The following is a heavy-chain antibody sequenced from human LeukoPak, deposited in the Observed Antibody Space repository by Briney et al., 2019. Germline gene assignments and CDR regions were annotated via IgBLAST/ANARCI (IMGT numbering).Heavy chain of an antibody. D-gene: IGHD4-17*01. CDR3: ARTYGDYDYYFDY. V-gene: IGHV3-23*01. J-gene: IGHJ4*02. CDR1: GFTYSRYA. CDR2: ISDSGGSP. Sequence: HPGASLRLSCATSGFTYSRYAMTWVRQAPGKGMEWVSIISDSGGSPYYADSVKGRFTISRGNSKNTLYLQMNSLRAEDTAVYYCARTYGDYDYYFDYWGQGTLVTVSS.